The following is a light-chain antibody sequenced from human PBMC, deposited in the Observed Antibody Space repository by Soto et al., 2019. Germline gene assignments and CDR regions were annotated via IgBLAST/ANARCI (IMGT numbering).Light chain of an antibody. J-gene: IGKJ5*01. CDR1: QSVSSSY. CDR2: GAS. V-gene: IGKV3D-20*02. CDR3: QQRNIWPPVT. Sequence: EIVLTQSPGTLSLSPGERATLSCRASQSVSSSYLAWYQQKPGQAPRLLIYGASRRATGIPDRFSGSESGTDFTLTISRLEPEDFAVYYCQQRNIWPPVTFGQGTRLEIK.